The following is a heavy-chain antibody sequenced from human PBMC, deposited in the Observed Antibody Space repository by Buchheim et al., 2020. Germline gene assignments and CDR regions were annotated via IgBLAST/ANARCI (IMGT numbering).Heavy chain of an antibody. Sequence: QVQLQQWGAGLLKPSETLSLTCAVYGGSFSGYYWSWIRQPPGKGLEWIGEINHSGSTNYNPSLKSRVTISVDTPKNQFSLKLSSVTAADTAVYYCARTRISRPTRIDYWGQGTL. CDR1: GGSFSGYY. D-gene: IGHD2-15*01. J-gene: IGHJ4*02. V-gene: IGHV4-34*01. CDR2: INHSGST. CDR3: ARTRISRPTRIDY.